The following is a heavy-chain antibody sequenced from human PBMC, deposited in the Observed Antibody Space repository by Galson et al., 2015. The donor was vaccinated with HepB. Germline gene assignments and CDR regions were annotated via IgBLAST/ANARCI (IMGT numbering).Heavy chain of an antibody. CDR3: AKRAEGDSGAFDI. CDR1: GFTFDDYA. V-gene: IGHV3-9*01. CDR2: ISWNSGSI. J-gene: IGHJ3*02. D-gene: IGHD2-21*01. Sequence: SLRLSCAASGFTFDDYAMHWVRQAPGKGLEWVSGISWNSGSIGYADSVKGRFTISRDNAKNSLYLQMNSLRAEDTALYYCAKRAEGDSGAFDIWGQGTMVTVSS.